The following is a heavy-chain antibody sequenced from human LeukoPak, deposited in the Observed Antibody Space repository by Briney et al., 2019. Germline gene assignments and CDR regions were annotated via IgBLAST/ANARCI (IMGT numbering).Heavy chain of an antibody. Sequence: PGGSLRLSCEASGFSFTDAWMNWVRQVPGKGLEWVGRIKSKTDSATRHFAAPVKGRFTISRDESKKTVYLQMNGLKSEDTGVYYCSEGTGRSDFDYWGQGTLATVSS. CDR2: IKSKTDSATR. V-gene: IGHV3-15*01. J-gene: IGHJ4*02. CDR1: GFSFTDAW. D-gene: IGHD1-1*01. CDR3: SEGTGRSDFDY.